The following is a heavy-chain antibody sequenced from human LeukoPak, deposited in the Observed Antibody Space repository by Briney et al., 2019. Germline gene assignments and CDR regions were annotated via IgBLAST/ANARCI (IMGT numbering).Heavy chain of an antibody. CDR2: INPNSGGT. CDR1: GYTFTGYF. D-gene: IGHD2-8*01. CDR3: ARGYCTNGVCHYYYYYGMDV. V-gene: IGHV1-2*02. Sequence: ASVKVSCKASGYTFTGYFIHWVRQAPGQGLEWMGWINPNSGGTNYAQKFQGRVTMTRDTSISTAYMELSRLRSDDTAVYYCARGYCTNGVCHYYYYYGMDVWGQGTTVTVSS. J-gene: IGHJ6*02.